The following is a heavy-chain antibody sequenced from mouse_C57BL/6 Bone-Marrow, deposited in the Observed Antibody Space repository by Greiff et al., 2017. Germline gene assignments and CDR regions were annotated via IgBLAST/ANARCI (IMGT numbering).Heavy chain of an antibody. J-gene: IGHJ4*01. CDR1: GFTFSDFY. CDR3: ARDEGDYGYAMDY. D-gene: IGHD2-4*01. V-gene: IGHV7-1*01. CDR2: SRNKANDYTT. Sequence: EVNVVESGGGLVQSGRSLRLSCATSGFTFSDFYMEWVRQAPGKGLEWIAASRNKANDYTTEYSASVKGRFIVSRDTSQSILYLQMNALRAEDTAIYYCARDEGDYGYAMDYWGQGTSVTVSS.